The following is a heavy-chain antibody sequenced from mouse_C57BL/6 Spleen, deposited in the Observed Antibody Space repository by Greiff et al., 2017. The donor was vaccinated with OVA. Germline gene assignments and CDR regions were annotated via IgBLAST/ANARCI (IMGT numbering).Heavy chain of an antibody. CDR3: ARKPYYGNFYWYFDV. CDR2: IYPRDGST. D-gene: IGHD2-1*01. Sequence: QVQLKESGPELVKPGASVKLSCKASGYTFTSYDINWVKQRPGQGLEWIGWIYPRDGSTKYNEKFKGKATLTVDTSSSTAYMELHSLTSEDSAVYFCARKPYYGNFYWYFDVWGTGTTVTVSS. CDR1: GYTFTSYD. V-gene: IGHV1-85*01. J-gene: IGHJ1*03.